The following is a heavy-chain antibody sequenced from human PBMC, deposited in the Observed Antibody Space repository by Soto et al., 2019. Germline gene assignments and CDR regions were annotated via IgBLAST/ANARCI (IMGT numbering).Heavy chain of an antibody. J-gene: IGHJ4*02. CDR2: GYYSGTT. D-gene: IGHD3-22*01. V-gene: IGHV4-39*01. CDR1: GGSISSSSSY. CDR3: ARHLDYYDSSGYYDY. Sequence: KTSETLSLTCSVSGGSISSSSSYWGWIRQPPGKGLEWIGSGYYSGTTYYNPSLKSRVAISVDTSKNQFSLQLSPVTAADTAVYYCARHLDYYDSSGYYDYWGQGSLVTVSS.